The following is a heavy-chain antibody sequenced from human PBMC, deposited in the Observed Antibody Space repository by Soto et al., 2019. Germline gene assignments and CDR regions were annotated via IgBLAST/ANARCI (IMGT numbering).Heavy chain of an antibody. CDR3: ARHVGLGGSGPQRSYYYYYMGV. CDR1: GGSISSSSYY. Sequence: PSETLSLTCTVSGGSISSSSYYWGWIRQPPGKGLEWIGSIYYSGSTYYNPSLKSRVTISVDTSKNQFSLKLSSVTAADTAVYYCARHVGLGGSGPQRSYYYYYMGVWGKGTTVTVSS. D-gene: IGHD3-10*01. V-gene: IGHV4-39*01. CDR2: IYYSGST. J-gene: IGHJ6*03.